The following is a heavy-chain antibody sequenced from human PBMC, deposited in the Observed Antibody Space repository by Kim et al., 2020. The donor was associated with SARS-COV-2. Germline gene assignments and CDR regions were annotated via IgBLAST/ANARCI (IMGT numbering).Heavy chain of an antibody. CDR1: GFTFSSYA. CDR2: ISGNGGST. J-gene: IGHJ4*02. Sequence: GGSLRLSCAASGFTFSSYAMSWVRQAPGKGLEWVSSISGNGGSTYYAASVKGRFTISRDNSKNTLFLQMNNLRAEDTAVYYCAKGAGAPFFFDYWGQGTLVTVSS. V-gene: IGHV3-23*01. D-gene: IGHD6-19*01. CDR3: AKGAGAPFFFDY.